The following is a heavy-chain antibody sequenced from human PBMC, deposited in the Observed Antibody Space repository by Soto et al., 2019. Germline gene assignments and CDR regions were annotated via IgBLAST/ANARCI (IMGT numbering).Heavy chain of an antibody. V-gene: IGHV4-59*01. CDR1: GDTINDYY. CDR3: ARASRNYFDY. CDR2: IYHSGST. J-gene: IGHJ4*02. Sequence: PSETLSLTCTVSGDTINDYYWSWIRQPPGKGLEWIGYIYHSGSTYYNPSLKSRVTISIDTSKTQFSLKLSSVTAADTAVYYCARASRNYFDYWGQGTLVTVSS.